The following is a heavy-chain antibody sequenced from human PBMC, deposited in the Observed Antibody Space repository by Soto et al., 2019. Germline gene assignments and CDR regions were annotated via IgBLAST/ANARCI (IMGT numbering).Heavy chain of an antibody. Sequence: GGSLRLSCAASGFPFSIYWMHWVRQFPGKGLVWVSRINDYGSVINYADSVKGRFTIFRDNSKNTLYLEMNSLRAEDAAVYHCTRDTGGRGAYWRQGHMVAVSS. CDR3: TRDTGGRGAY. D-gene: IGHD3-16*01. CDR1: GFPFSIYW. V-gene: IGHV3-74*01. CDR2: INDYGSVI. J-gene: IGHJ4*02.